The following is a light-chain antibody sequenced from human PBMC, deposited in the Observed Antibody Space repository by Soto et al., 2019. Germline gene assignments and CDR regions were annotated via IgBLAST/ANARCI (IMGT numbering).Light chain of an antibody. CDR1: SSDVGGYNY. CDR3: SSYTRSTITWV. CDR2: YVS. J-gene: IGLJ3*02. V-gene: IGLV2-14*01. Sequence: QSALTQPASVSGSTGQSITISCTGTSSDVGGYNYVSWYQQHPGKAPKLMIYYVSNRPSGVSNRFSGSKSGNTASLAISGLTAEDEADYYCSSYTRSTITWVFGGGTKVTVL.